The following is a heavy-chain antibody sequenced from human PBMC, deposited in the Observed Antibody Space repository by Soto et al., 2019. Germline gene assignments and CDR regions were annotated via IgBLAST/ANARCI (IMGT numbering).Heavy chain of an antibody. CDR3: ARDLAMVRGTFDV. J-gene: IGHJ6*02. Sequence: SETLSLTCTVSGGSISSGVYYWGWIRQPPGKGLEWVGNMHYSGSTYYNPSLKSRVTMSIDTSKNQFSLKLSSVTAADTAVYYCARDLAMVRGTFDVWGQGTTVTVSS. CDR1: GGSISSGVYY. V-gene: IGHV4-39*07. D-gene: IGHD3-10*01. CDR2: MHYSGST.